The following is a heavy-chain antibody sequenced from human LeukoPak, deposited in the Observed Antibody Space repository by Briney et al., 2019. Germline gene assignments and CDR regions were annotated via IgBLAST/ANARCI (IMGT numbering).Heavy chain of an antibody. Sequence: SETLSLTCAVSGASISSHYWSWIRQPPGKGLEWIGYTSGSISDNPSLKSRVAVSVDPSQNQVFLSLTSVTAADTAVYYCARVLAIFGLVTTDFYMDVWGKGTTVTVSS. D-gene: IGHD3/OR15-3a*01. V-gene: IGHV4-59*11. CDR2: TSGSI. J-gene: IGHJ6*03. CDR1: GASISSHY. CDR3: ARVLAIFGLVTTDFYMDV.